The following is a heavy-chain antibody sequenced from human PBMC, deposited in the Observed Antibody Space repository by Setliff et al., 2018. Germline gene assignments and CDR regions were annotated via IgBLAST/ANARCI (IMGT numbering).Heavy chain of an antibody. J-gene: IGHJ4*02. CDR1: GFTFSTYW. Sequence: GGSLRLSCAASGFTFSTYWMSWVRQAPGKGLEWVANIKQDGSEKYYVDSVKGRFSISRDNAKNSLYLQMNSLRVDDTAVYYCSSYLVSWGQGALVTVSS. V-gene: IGHV3-7*01. D-gene: IGHD2-21*01. CDR3: SSYLVS. CDR2: IKQDGSEK.